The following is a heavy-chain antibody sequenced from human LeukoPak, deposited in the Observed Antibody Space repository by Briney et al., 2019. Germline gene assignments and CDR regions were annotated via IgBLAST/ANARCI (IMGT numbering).Heavy chain of an antibody. V-gene: IGHV3-20*04. Sequence: PGGSLRLSCAASGFTFDDYGMSWVRQAPGKGLEWVSGINWNGGSTGYADSVKGRFTISRDNAKNSLYLQMNSLRAEDTALYYCARGIYDDSLYYFDYWGQGTLVTVSS. D-gene: IGHD4-17*01. CDR2: INWNGGST. J-gene: IGHJ4*02. CDR3: ARGIYDDSLYYFDY. CDR1: GFTFDDYG.